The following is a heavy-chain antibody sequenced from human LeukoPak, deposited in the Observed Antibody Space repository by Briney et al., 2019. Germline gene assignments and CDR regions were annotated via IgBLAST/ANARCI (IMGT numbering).Heavy chain of an antibody. CDR3: AGDLGYSRSLYYFDY. J-gene: IGHJ4*02. V-gene: IGHV1-2*02. Sequence: GASVKVSCKASGYTFTGYYMHWVRQAPGLGLEWMGWINPNSGGTNYAQKFQGRVTMTRDTSISTAYMELSRLRSDDTAVYYCAGDLGYSRSLYYFDYWGQGTLVTVSS. D-gene: IGHD6-13*01. CDR1: GYTFTGYY. CDR2: INPNSGGT.